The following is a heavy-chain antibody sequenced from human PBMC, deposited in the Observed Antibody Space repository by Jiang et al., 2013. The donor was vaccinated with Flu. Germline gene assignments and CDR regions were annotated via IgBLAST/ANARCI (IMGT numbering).Heavy chain of an antibody. Sequence: SLRLSCAASGFTFGSYGMFWVRQAPGKGLEWVAMLWYDGTYIRYGDSVKGRFTISRDNPRNTLYLQMNSLRAEDTAVYYCARDGDSYGRGDYWGQGTLVTVSS. CDR1: GFTFGSYG. D-gene: IGHD5-18*01. J-gene: IGHJ4*02. CDR3: ARDGDSYGRGDY. CDR2: LWYDGTYI. V-gene: IGHV3-33*07.